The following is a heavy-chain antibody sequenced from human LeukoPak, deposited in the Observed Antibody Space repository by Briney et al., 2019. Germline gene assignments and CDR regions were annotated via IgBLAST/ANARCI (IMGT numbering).Heavy chain of an antibody. CDR1: GGSISSYY. V-gene: IGHV4-59*12. CDR2: ISYSGST. J-gene: IGHJ4*02. D-gene: IGHD6-13*01. CDR3: ARDYGGGWYQIDY. Sequence: PSETLSLTRTVSGGSISSYYWSWIRQPPGKGLEWTGYISYSGSTNYNPSLKSRLTISLDTSKRQFSLNLNSVTVADTALYYCARDYGGGWYQIDYWGQGTLVTVSS.